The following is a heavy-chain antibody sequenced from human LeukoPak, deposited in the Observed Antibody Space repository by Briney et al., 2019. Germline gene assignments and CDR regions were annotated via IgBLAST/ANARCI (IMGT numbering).Heavy chain of an antibody. CDR2: ISGSGGST. CDR3: ANTALEWDQPYYFDY. CDR1: GFTFSSYA. V-gene: IGHV3-23*01. D-gene: IGHD1-26*01. Sequence: GGSLRLSYAASGFTFSSYAMSWVRQAPGKGREGVPAISGSGGSTYYADSVKGRFTISRDNSKNTLYLQMNSLRAEDTAVYYCANTALEWDQPYYFDYWGQGTLVTVSS. J-gene: IGHJ4*02.